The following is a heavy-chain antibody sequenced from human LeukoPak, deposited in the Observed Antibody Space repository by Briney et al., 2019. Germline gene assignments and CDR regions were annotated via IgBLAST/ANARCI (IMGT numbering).Heavy chain of an antibody. D-gene: IGHD3-22*01. Sequence: GGSLRLSCAAFGFTFSSYAMSWVRQAPGKGLEWVSAISGSGGSTYYADSVKGRFTISRDNSKNTLYLQMNSLRAEDTAVYYCAKYGYDSSGYYYYYYYGMDVWGQGTTVTVSS. CDR2: ISGSGGST. CDR1: GFTFSSYA. J-gene: IGHJ6*02. V-gene: IGHV3-23*01. CDR3: AKYGYDSSGYYYYYYYGMDV.